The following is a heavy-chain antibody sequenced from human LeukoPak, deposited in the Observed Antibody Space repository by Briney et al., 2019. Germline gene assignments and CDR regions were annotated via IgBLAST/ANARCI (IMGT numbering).Heavy chain of an antibody. Sequence: GGSLRLSCAPSGFTVSSSYMSWVRQAPGKGLEWVSYISSSSSTIYYADSVKGRFTISRDNAKNSLYLQMNSLRDEDTAVYYCARVGYAFDIWGQGTMVTVSS. V-gene: IGHV3-48*02. CDR2: ISSSSSTI. J-gene: IGHJ3*02. CDR1: GFTVSSSY. CDR3: ARVGYAFDI.